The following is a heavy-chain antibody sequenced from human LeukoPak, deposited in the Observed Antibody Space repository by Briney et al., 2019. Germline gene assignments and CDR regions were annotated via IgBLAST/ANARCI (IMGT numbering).Heavy chain of an antibody. CDR1: GFTFSSYS. CDR2: ISSSSSYI. V-gene: IGHV3-21*01. Sequence: GGSLRLSCAASGFTFSSYSMNWVRQAPGKGLEWVSSISSSSSYIYYADSVKGRFTISRDNAKNSLYLQMNSLRAEDTAVYYCARVRYREVEGDVGGQGTTVTVSS. J-gene: IGHJ6*02. D-gene: IGHD3-9*01. CDR3: ARVRYREVEGDV.